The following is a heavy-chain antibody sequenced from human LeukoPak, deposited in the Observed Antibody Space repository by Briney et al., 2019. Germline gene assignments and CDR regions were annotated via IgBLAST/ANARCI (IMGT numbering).Heavy chain of an antibody. CDR1: GFTFSDYY. CDR3: ARDQYCDSSGSFI. Sequence: GGSLRLSCAASGFTFSDYYMSWIRQAPGKGLEWVSYISSSGSTIYYADSVKGRFTISRDNAKNSLYLQMNSLGAEDTAVYYCARDQYCDSSGSFIWGQGTMVTVSS. D-gene: IGHD3-22*01. CDR2: ISSSGSTI. J-gene: IGHJ3*02. V-gene: IGHV3-11*01.